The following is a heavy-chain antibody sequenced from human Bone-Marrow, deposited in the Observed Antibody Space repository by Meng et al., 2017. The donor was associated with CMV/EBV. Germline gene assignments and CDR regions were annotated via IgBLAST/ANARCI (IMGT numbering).Heavy chain of an antibody. CDR2: INPHNRDT. J-gene: IGHJ4*02. CDR3: AAHYVWGNSRYLVGGY. D-gene: IGHD3-16*02. V-gene: IGHV1-2*02. Sequence: YRFTGYYIHWVRQAPGQGLEWMGWINPHNRDTRYAQKFQARITLTRHTPISTAYMELSRLRSDDTAVYYCAAHYVWGNSRYLVGGYWGQGTLVTVSS. CDR1: YRFTGYY.